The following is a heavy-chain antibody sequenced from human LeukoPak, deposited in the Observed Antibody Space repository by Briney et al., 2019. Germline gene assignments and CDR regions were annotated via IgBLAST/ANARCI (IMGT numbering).Heavy chain of an antibody. V-gene: IGHV4-34*01. D-gene: IGHD6-6*01. CDR3: ARASRIAAYGMDV. Sequence: SETLSLTCAVYGGSFSGYYWSWIRQPPGKGLEWIGEINHSGSTNYNPSLKSRVTISVDTSKNQFSLKLSSVTAADAAVYYCARASRIAAYGMDVWGQGTTVTVSS. J-gene: IGHJ6*02. CDR2: INHSGST. CDR1: GGSFSGYY.